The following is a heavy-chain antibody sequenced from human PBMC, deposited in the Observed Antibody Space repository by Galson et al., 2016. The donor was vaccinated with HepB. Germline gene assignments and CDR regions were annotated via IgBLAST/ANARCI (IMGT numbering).Heavy chain of an antibody. Sequence: QSGAEVKKPGTSVKVSCKASGYTFSSYDINWVRQATGQGLEWVGRMNPNSGHTGFAQKFQGRVNLTRNTSITTAYMELSSLTSEDTAVYYCARGRHGMGVWGQGTTVTVSS. CDR2: MNPNSGHT. CDR3: ARGRHGMGV. J-gene: IGHJ6*02. CDR1: GYTFSSYD. V-gene: IGHV1-8*01.